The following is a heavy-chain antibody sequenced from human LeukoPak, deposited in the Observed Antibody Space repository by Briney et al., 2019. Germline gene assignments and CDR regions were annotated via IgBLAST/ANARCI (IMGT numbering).Heavy chain of an antibody. Sequence: ASVKVSCKASGYTFTSYGISWVRQAPGQGLEWMGWMNPNSGNTGYAQKFQGRVTITADKSTSTAYMELSSLRSEDTAVYYCARGSSGYRYYMDVWGKGTTVTVSS. D-gene: IGHD3-3*01. CDR3: ARGSSGYRYYMDV. V-gene: IGHV1-8*03. CDR2: MNPNSGNT. CDR1: GYTFTSYG. J-gene: IGHJ6*03.